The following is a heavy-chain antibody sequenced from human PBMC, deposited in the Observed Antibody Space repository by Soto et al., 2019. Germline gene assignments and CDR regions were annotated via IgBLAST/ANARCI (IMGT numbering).Heavy chain of an antibody. V-gene: IGHV3-74*01. CDR1: GFTFSSYW. Sequence: GGSLRLSCAASGFTFSSYWMHWVRQAPGKGLVWVSRINSDGSSTSYADSVKGRFTISRDNAKNTLYLQMNSLRAEDTAVYYCARPHPVGNYYGMDVWGQGTTVTVSS. J-gene: IGHJ6*02. D-gene: IGHD1-26*01. CDR3: ARPHPVGNYYGMDV. CDR2: INSDGSST.